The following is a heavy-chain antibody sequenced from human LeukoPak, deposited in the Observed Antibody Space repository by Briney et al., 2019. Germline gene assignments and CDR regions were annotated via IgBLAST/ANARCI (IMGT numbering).Heavy chain of an antibody. J-gene: IGHJ6*03. CDR3: ARRGQYYMDV. D-gene: IGHD3/OR15-3a*01. V-gene: IGHV4-39*07. CDR1: GDAISSNSYY. CDR2: IYYSGST. Sequence: SETLSLTCTVSGDAISSNSYYWGWIRQPPGKGLEWIGSIYYSGSTYYNPSLKSRVTISVDTSKNQFSLKLSSVTAADTAVYYCARRGQYYMDVWGKGTTVTVSS.